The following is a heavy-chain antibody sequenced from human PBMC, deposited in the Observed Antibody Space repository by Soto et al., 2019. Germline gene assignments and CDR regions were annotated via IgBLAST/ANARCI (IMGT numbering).Heavy chain of an antibody. CDR2: IYYIGST. CDR3: PRQEYQLVNHYLT. V-gene: IGHV4-39*01. CDR1: GGSVTSGRDY. Sequence: QVQLQESGPGLVKPSETLSLTCSVSGGSVTSGRDYWGWIRQTPGKGLEWIGSIYYIGSTYVNPALKRRVIVSVDTSKNRFSLRLTSVSAKASAEYYCPRQEYQLVNHYLTWGLRILVTVSS. J-gene: IGHJ5*02. D-gene: IGHD2-2*01.